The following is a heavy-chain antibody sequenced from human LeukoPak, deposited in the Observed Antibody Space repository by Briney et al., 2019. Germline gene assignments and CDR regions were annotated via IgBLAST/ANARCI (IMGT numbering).Heavy chain of an antibody. CDR2: ISSSGSTI. J-gene: IGHJ4*02. V-gene: IGHV3-11*01. CDR3: AREFRYCSSTSCQRYFDY. CDR1: GFTFSDYY. D-gene: IGHD2-2*01. Sequence: PGGSLRLSCAASGFTFSDYYMSWIRQAPGKGLEWVSYISSSGSTIYYADSVKGRFTISRDNAENSLYLQMNSLRAEDTAVYYCAREFRYCSSTSCQRYFDYWGQGTLVTVSS.